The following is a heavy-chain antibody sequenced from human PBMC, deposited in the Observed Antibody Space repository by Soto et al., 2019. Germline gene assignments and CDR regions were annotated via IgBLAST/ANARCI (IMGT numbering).Heavy chain of an antibody. D-gene: IGHD5-18*01. J-gene: IGHJ6*02. Sequence: QVQVVQSGAEVKKPGSSVKVSCKVSGGIFTNNAISWVRQAPGQGLEWLGGLIPLFDTAYYAQIFRGRLMMSADGATTTAYMELSGLTSADTAVYFCATGGHNDGYNFYHGMDVWGQGTTVTVS. CDR3: ATGGHNDGYNFYHGMDV. CDR1: GGIFTNNA. V-gene: IGHV1-69*01. CDR2: LIPLFDTA.